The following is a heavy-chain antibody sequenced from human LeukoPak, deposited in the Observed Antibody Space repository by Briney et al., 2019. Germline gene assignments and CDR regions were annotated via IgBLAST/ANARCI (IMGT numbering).Heavy chain of an antibody. CDR3: AKDHERIVVVVAATYFDY. V-gene: IGHV3-30*02. CDR2: IRYDESNK. D-gene: IGHD2-15*01. Sequence: PGGSLRLSCAASGFTFSSYGMHWVRQAPGKGLEGVAFIRYDESNKYYADSVKGRFTISRDNSKNTLYLQMNSLRAEDTAVYYCAKDHERIVVVVAATYFDYWGQGTLVTVSS. J-gene: IGHJ4*02. CDR1: GFTFSSYG.